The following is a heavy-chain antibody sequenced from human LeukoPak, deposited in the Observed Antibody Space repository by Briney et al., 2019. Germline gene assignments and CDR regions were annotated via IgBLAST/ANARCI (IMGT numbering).Heavy chain of an antibody. CDR3: AKATVLELRGDAFDI. Sequence: GGSLRLSCAASGFTFDDYAMHWVRQAPGKGLEWVSGISWNSGSIGHADSVKGRFTISRDNAKNSLYLQMNSLRAEDTALYYCAKATVLELRGDAFDIWGQGTMVTVSS. CDR2: ISWNSGSI. J-gene: IGHJ3*02. CDR1: GFTFDDYA. V-gene: IGHV3-9*01. D-gene: IGHD1-26*01.